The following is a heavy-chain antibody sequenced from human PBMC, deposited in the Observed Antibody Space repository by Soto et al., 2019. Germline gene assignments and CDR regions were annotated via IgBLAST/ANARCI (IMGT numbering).Heavy chain of an antibody. Sequence: VSLRLSCAASGFTFSSYWMSWVRQAPGKGLEWVANIKQDGSEKYYVDSVKGRFTISRDNAKNSLYLQMNSLRAEDTAVYHCAKGLVPAAKTSLNDYWGQGTLVTVSS. V-gene: IGHV3-7*03. CDR2: IKQDGSEK. D-gene: IGHD2-2*01. CDR3: AKGLVPAAKTSLNDY. J-gene: IGHJ4*02. CDR1: GFTFSSYW.